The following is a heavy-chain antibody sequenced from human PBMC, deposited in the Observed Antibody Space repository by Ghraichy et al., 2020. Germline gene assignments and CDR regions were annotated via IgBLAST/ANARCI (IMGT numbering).Heavy chain of an antibody. CDR1: GFIFSSYA. CDR3: AKDRVDDFWSTYTRHAFDI. V-gene: IGHV3-23*01. Sequence: GGSLRLSCAASGFIFSSYAMSWVRQAPGKGLEWVSAISGSGGSTYYADSVKGRFTISRDNSKNTLYLQMNSLRAEDTAVYYCAKDRVDDFWSTYTRHAFDIWGQGTMVTVSS. D-gene: IGHD3-3*01. J-gene: IGHJ3*02. CDR2: ISGSGGST.